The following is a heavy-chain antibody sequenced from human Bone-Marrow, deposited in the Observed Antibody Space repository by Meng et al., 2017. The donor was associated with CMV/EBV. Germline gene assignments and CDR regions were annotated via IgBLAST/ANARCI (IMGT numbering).Heavy chain of an antibody. J-gene: IGHJ6*02. V-gene: IGHV5-51*01. CDR2: IYPGDSDT. CDR1: GYSFTSYW. CDR3: ARDSIVVPAIVYYYYGMDV. Sequence: GGSLRLSCKGSGYSFTSYWIGWVRQMPGKGLEWMGIIYPGDSDTRYSPSFQGQVTISADKSISTAYMELSRLRSDDTAVYYCARDSIVVPAIVYYYYGMDVWGQGTTVTVSS. D-gene: IGHD2-2*01.